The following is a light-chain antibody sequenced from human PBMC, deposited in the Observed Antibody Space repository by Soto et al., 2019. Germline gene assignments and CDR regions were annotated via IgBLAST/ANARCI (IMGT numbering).Light chain of an antibody. J-gene: IGLJ1*01. CDR2: EVS. CDR3: LSYADTAYV. CDR1: SSDVGGYNY. V-gene: IGLV2-8*01. Sequence: SVLTPPRSASGSLGQSVTISCAGTSSDVGGYNYVSWYQQYPGKVPKLMIYEVSERPSGVPDRFSGSKSGNTAFLTVSGLQAEDEADYYCLSYADTAYVFGTGTKVTVL.